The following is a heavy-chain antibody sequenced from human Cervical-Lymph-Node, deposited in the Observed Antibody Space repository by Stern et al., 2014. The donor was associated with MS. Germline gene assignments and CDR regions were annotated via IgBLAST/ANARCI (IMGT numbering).Heavy chain of an antibody. V-gene: IGHV3-53*01. CDR1: GFSVSTNY. Sequence: EVQLVESGGGLVQPGGSLRLSCAVSGFSVSTNYMNWVRQAPGQVLECVSIIYSDGRTSYADSVKGRFSISRDDSKNTLYLEMNSLRAEDTAVYYCARAGVWDVLDNWGQVTLVTVSS. D-gene: IGHD3-3*01. J-gene: IGHJ4*02. CDR3: ARAGVWDVLDN. CDR2: IYSDGRT.